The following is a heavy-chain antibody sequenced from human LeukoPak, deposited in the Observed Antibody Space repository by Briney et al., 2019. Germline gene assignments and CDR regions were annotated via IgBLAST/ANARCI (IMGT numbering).Heavy chain of an antibody. CDR3: TRGRGLHDINYLDF. CDR1: RFTFNTYA. V-gene: IGHV3-30*04. Sequence: GGSLRLSCAASRFTFNTYAMHWVRQSPGKGLEWVATISYDGANKKHADSVKDRFTISRDNSKSTLYLQMNSLRVEDTAVYYCTRGRGLHDINYLDFWGQGTLVTVSS. CDR2: ISYDGANK. D-gene: IGHD2-15*01. J-gene: IGHJ4*02.